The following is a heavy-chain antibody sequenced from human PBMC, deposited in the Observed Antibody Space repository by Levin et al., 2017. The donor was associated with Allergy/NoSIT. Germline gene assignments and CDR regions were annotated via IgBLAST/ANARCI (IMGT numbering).Heavy chain of an antibody. CDR1: GYTFSSYA. D-gene: IGHD3-9*01. Sequence: EASVKVSCKASGYTFSSYAISWVRQAPGQGLEWMGWISGYNGNTDYAQKFQGRVTMTTDTSTSTAYMELRGLRSDDTAVYDCAREIPGYYYFDYWGQGTLVTVSS. V-gene: IGHV1-18*01. CDR3: AREIPGYYYFDY. CDR2: ISGYNGNT. J-gene: IGHJ4*02.